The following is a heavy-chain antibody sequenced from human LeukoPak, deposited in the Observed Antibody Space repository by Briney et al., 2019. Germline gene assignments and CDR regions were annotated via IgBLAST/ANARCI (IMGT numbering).Heavy chain of an antibody. CDR1: GFTFSNYG. V-gene: IGHV3-30*02. Sequence: GGSLRLSCAASGFTFSNYGMHWVRQAPGKGLEWVAFIWYDGSNRYYADSVKGRVTISRDKSENTLFLQMSSLRTEDTAVYYCAKDPLGFCTRATCRYLDSWGQGTLVTVSS. CDR2: IWYDGSNR. D-gene: IGHD2-8*01. J-gene: IGHJ4*02. CDR3: AKDPLGFCTRATCRYLDS.